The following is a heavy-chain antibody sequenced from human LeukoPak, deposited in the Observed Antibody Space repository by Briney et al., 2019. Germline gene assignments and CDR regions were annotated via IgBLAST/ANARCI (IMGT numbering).Heavy chain of an antibody. D-gene: IGHD1-26*01. V-gene: IGHV4-4*07. Sequence: SETLSLTCTVSGGSISSYYWSWIRQPAGKGLEWIGRIYTSGSTNYNPSLKSRVTMSVDMSKNQFSLKLSSVTAADTAVYYCARDISGNYYDYFDYWGQGTLVTVSS. J-gene: IGHJ4*02. CDR3: ARDISGNYYDYFDY. CDR1: GGSISSYY. CDR2: IYTSGST.